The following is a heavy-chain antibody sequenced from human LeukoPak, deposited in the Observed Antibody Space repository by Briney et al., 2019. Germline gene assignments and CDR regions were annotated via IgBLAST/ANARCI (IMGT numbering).Heavy chain of an antibody. V-gene: IGHV3-30*18. D-gene: IGHD5-12*01. CDR1: GFTFSSYG. J-gene: IGHJ4*02. CDR3: AKDLGAGYEAPDY. Sequence: GRSLRLSCAASGFTFSSYGIHWLRQAPGKGLEWMAVISYDGSNKYYADSVKGRFTISRDNSKNTLYPQMNSLRAEDSAVYYCAKDLGAGYEAPDYWGQGTLVTVSS. CDR2: ISYDGSNK.